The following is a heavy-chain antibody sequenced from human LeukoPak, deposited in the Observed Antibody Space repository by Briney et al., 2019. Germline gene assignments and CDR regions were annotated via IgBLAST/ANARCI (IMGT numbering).Heavy chain of an antibody. CDR2: IIPIFGTA. D-gene: IGHD6-19*01. V-gene: IGHV1-69*13. CDR3: AGCPSTVAGTLDYYYGMDV. Sequence: SVKVSCKASGGTFSSYAISWVRQAPGQGLEWMGGIIPIFGTANYAQKFQGRVTITADESTSTAYMELSSLRSEDTAVYYCAGCPSTVAGTLDYYYGMDVWGKGTTVTVSS. CDR1: GGTFSSYA. J-gene: IGHJ6*04.